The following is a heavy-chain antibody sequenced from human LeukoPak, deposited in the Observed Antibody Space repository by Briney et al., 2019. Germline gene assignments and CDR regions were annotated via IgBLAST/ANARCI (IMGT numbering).Heavy chain of an antibody. CDR2: IFHSGVT. CDR1: GGSISSAGYS. D-gene: IGHD3-9*01. J-gene: IGHJ4*02. CDR3: AGSEYDIWTGFYTRAFNY. V-gene: IGHV4-30-2*01. Sequence: SQTLSLTCAVSGGSISSAGYSWTWIRQPPGKGLEWIGYIFHSGVTYYNPSLKSRVTISEDTSKNQFSLKLSSVTAADTAVYYCAGSEYDIWTGFYTRAFNYWGQGTLVTVSS.